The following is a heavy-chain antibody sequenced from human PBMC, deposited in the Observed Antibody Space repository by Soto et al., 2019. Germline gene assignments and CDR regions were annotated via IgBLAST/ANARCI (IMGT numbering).Heavy chain of an antibody. Sequence: SLTLPLTCAVYGGSFSGYYWIWLRQPQGKGLEWIGEINHSGSTNYNPSLKSRVTISVDTSKNQFSLKLSSVTAADTAVYYCARGNQYYYGSGSLVMDVWGKGTTVTVSS. J-gene: IGHJ6*03. CDR1: GGSFSGYY. CDR3: ARGNQYYYGSGSLVMDV. CDR2: INHSGST. D-gene: IGHD3-10*01. V-gene: IGHV4-34*01.